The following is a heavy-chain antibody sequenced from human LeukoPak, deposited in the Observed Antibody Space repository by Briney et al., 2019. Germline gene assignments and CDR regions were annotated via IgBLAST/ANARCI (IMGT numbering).Heavy chain of an antibody. CDR1: GFTFSSYS. D-gene: IGHD5-12*01. V-gene: IGHV3-21*01. CDR2: ISSSSSYI. Sequence: GGSLRLSCAASGFTFSSYSMNWVRQAPGKGLGWVSSISSSSSYIYYADSVKGRFTISRDNAKNSLYLQMNSLRAEDTAVYYCARDGGFRDIVATPFSYFDYWGQGTLVTVSS. CDR3: ARDGGFRDIVATPFSYFDY. J-gene: IGHJ4*02.